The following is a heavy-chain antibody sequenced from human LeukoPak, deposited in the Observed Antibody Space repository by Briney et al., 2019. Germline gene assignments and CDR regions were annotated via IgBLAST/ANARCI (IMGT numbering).Heavy chain of an antibody. CDR2: ISYDGSSE. Sequence: GRSLRLSCAASGFTFSSYAMHWVRQAPGMGLEWVTVISYDGSSEDYADSVRGRLSISRDNSKNTLFLQMNSLRAEDTAVYYCARGPFGQCSSISCYYFDYWGQGTLVTVSS. CDR3: ARGPFGQCSSISCYYFDY. D-gene: IGHD2-2*01. J-gene: IGHJ4*02. V-gene: IGHV3-30*04. CDR1: GFTFSSYA.